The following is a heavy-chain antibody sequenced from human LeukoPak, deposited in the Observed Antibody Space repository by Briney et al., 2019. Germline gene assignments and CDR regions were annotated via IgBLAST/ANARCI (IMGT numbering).Heavy chain of an antibody. Sequence: GGSLRPSCAASGFTFSSYGMHWVRQAPGKGLEWVAVIWYDGSNKYYADSVKGRFTISRDNSKNTLYLQMNSLRAEDTAVYYCARDYLAWYFDLWGRGTLVTVSS. CDR1: GFTFSSYG. CDR3: ARDYLAWYFDL. J-gene: IGHJ2*01. V-gene: IGHV3-33*01. CDR2: IWYDGSNK.